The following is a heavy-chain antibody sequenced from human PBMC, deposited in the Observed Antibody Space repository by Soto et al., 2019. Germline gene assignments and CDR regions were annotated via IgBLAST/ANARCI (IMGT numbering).Heavy chain of an antibody. Sequence: GGSLRLSCAASGFTFSSYAMSWVRQAPGKGLEWVSATSGSGGSTYYADSVKGRFTISRDNSKNTLYLQMNSLRAEDTAVYYCPKEIRNTIFGVVNDYWGQGTLVTVSS. V-gene: IGHV3-23*01. CDR3: PKEIRNTIFGVVNDY. J-gene: IGHJ4*02. CDR2: TSGSGGST. CDR1: GFTFSSYA. D-gene: IGHD3-3*01.